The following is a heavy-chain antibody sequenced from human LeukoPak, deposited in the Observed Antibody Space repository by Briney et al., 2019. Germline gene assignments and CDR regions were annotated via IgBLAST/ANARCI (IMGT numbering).Heavy chain of an antibody. J-gene: IGHJ3*02. CDR3: ARETRDAFDI. CDR2: INHSGST. CDR1: GGSFSGYY. Sequence: SETLSLTCAVYGGSFSGYYWSWIRQPPGKGLEWIGEINHSGSTNYNPSLKSRVTISVDTSKNQFSLKLSSVTAADTAVYYCARETRDAFDIWGQGTMVTVSS. D-gene: IGHD1-7*01. V-gene: IGHV4-34*01.